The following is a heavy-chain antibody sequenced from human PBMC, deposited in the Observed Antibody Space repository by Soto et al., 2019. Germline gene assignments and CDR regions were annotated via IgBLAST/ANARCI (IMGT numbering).Heavy chain of an antibody. J-gene: IGHJ4*02. Sequence: QVQLVQSGAEVKKSGSSVKVSCKASGGTFSSYTINWVRQAPGQGLEWMGRIIPSLGRPNYAQKFQGRVTVTAEKSTSTAYMERSSLRSEDTAVFYCARLGVNGAYDLWGQGTLVTVSS. CDR1: GGTFSSYT. V-gene: IGHV1-69*02. D-gene: IGHD5-12*01. CDR2: IIPSLGRP. CDR3: ARLGVNGAYDL.